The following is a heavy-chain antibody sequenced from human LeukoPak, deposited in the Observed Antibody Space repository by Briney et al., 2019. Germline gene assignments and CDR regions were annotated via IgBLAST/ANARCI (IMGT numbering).Heavy chain of an antibody. J-gene: IGHJ4*02. CDR3: ASSEFLAAFDY. D-gene: IGHD6-19*01. CDR1: GSTFSSYW. CDR2: INTDGSST. Sequence: PGGSLRLSCAASGSTFSSYWMHWVRQAPGKGLVWVSRINTDGSSTSYADSVKGRFTISRDNAKNTLYLQMNSLRAEDTAVYYCASSEFLAAFDYWGQGTLVTVSS. V-gene: IGHV3-74*01.